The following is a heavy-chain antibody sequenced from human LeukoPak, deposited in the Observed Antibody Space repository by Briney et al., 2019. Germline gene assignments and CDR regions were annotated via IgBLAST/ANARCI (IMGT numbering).Heavy chain of an antibody. Sequence: SGGSLRLSCAASGFTFSSYAMSWVRQAPGKGLEWVSAISGSGGSTYYADSVKGRFTISRDNSKNTLYLQMNSLRAEDTDVYSCAKARALGSSWSTPIDSWGQGTLVTVSS. D-gene: IGHD6-13*01. CDR3: AKARALGSSWSTPIDS. J-gene: IGHJ5*01. CDR1: GFTFSSYA. V-gene: IGHV3-23*01. CDR2: ISGSGGST.